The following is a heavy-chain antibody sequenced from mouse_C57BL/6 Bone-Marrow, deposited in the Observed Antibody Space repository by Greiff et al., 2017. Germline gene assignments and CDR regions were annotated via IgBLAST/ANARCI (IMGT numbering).Heavy chain of an antibody. CDR1: GFTFNTYA. J-gene: IGHJ1*03. CDR3: VRDTYGSSDWYFDV. D-gene: IGHD1-1*01. Sequence: EVMLVESGGGLVQPKGSLKLSCAASGFTFNTYAMHWVRQAPGKGLEWVARIRSKSSNYATYYADSVKDRFTISRDDSQSMLYLQMNNLKTEDTAMYYCVRDTYGSSDWYFDVWGTGTTVTVSS. V-gene: IGHV10-3*01. CDR2: IRSKSSNYAT.